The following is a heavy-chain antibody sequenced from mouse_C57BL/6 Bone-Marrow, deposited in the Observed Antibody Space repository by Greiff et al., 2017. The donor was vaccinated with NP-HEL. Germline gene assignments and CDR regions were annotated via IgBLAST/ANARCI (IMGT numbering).Heavy chain of an antibody. V-gene: IGHV5-12*01. CDR2: ISNGGGST. Sequence: EVKLVESGGGLVQPGGSLKLSCAASGFTFSDYYMYWVRQTPEKRLEWVAYISNGGGSTYYPDTVKGRFTISRDNAKNTLYLQMSRLKSEDTAMYYCARGALIYGNLDYWGQGTTLTVSS. D-gene: IGHD2-1*01. CDR1: GFTFSDYY. J-gene: IGHJ2*01. CDR3: ARGALIYGNLDY.